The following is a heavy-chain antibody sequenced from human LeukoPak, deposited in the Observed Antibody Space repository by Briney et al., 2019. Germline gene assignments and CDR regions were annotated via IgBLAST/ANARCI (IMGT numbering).Heavy chain of an antibody. Sequence: PSETLSLTCTVSGGSISSDVYYWSWIRPHPGRALEWIGYIHYSGSTYYNPSLKSRVTISVDTSKNQFSLKLSSVTAADTAVYYCARDKTNYDILTGPGMDVWGQGTTVTVSS. D-gene: IGHD3-9*01. CDR1: GGSISSDVYY. CDR3: ARDKTNYDILTGPGMDV. J-gene: IGHJ6*02. CDR2: IHYSGST. V-gene: IGHV4-31*03.